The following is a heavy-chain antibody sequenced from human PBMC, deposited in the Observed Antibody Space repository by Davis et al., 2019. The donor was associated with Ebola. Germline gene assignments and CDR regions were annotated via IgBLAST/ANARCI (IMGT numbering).Heavy chain of an antibody. J-gene: IGHJ4*02. CDR3: ARHRSSGWSSYDS. V-gene: IGHV5-51*01. Sequence: KVSCKASGYTFTTYWIDWVRQMPGKGLKWMGIIYPGDSDTRYSPSFQGQVTISADKSISTAYLQWSSLKASDTAIYYCARHRSSGWSSYDSWGQGTLVTVSS. D-gene: IGHD6-19*01. CDR1: GYTFTTYW. CDR2: IYPGDSDT.